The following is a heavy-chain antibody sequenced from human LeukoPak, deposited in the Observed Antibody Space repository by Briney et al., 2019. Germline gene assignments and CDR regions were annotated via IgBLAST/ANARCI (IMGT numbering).Heavy chain of an antibody. CDR3: ARVVPAADYYYYGMDV. Sequence: ASVKVSCKASGGTFSSYAISWVRQAPGQGLEWMGRIIPIFGIANYAQKFQGRVTITADKSTSTAYMELSSLRSEDPAVYYCARVVPAADYYYYGMDVWGQGTTVTVSS. J-gene: IGHJ6*02. CDR1: GGTFSSYA. V-gene: IGHV1-69*04. D-gene: IGHD2-2*01. CDR2: IIPIFGIA.